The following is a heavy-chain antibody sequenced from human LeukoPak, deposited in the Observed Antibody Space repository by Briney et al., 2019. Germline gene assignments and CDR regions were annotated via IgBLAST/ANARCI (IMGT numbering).Heavy chain of an antibody. V-gene: IGHV3-30*02. Sequence: GGSLRLSCAASGFTFSSYGMHWVRQAPGKGLEWVAFIRYDGSNKYYADSVKGRFTISRDNSKNTLYLQMNSLRAEDTAVYYCAKESGYYYGSGSYYLYYFDYWGQGTLVTASS. J-gene: IGHJ4*02. CDR3: AKESGYYYGSGSYYLYYFDY. CDR2: IRYDGSNK. D-gene: IGHD3-10*01. CDR1: GFTFSSYG.